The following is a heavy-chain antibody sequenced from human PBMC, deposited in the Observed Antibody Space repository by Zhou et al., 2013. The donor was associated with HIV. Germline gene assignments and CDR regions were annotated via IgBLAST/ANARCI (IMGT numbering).Heavy chain of an antibody. J-gene: IGHJ6*03. CDR3: ARVVVAATPNYYYYYYMDV. CDR1: GGTFSSYA. D-gene: IGHD2-15*01. Sequence: QVQLVQSGAEVKKPGSSVKVSCKASGGTFSSYAISWVRQAPGQGLEWMGRIIPILGIANYAQKFQGRVTITADKSTSTAYMELSSLRSEDTAVYYCARVVVAATPNYYYYYYMDVWGKGDHGHRLL. CDR2: IIPILGIA. V-gene: IGHV1-69*04.